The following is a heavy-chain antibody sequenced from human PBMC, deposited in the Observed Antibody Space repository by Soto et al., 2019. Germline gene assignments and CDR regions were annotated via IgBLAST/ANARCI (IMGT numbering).Heavy chain of an antibody. Sequence: SETLSLTYSVSGVYVSSGSFYWSWIRQPPGKGLEWIGFIYNTETFNYNPSLKSRVTLSVDASKHQFSLKLSSVTAADTAVYYCARVPLRYSSSHNFDSWGQGALVPVSS. CDR3: ARVPLRYSSSHNFDS. J-gene: IGHJ4*02. V-gene: IGHV4-61*01. D-gene: IGHD6-19*01. CDR2: IYNTETF. CDR1: GVYVSSGSFY.